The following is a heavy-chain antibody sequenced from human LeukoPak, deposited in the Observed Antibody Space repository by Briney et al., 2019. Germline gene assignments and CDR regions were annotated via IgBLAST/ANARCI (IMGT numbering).Heavy chain of an antibody. CDR3: ARSQVGATFGY. CDR1: GFSVTTDSYC. V-gene: IGHV4-61*01. D-gene: IGHD1-26*01. Sequence: PSETLSLTCTVSGFSVTTDSYCWGWIRQPPGKGLEWIGYDYCGGNTNYDPSLKRRVTISVDTSKNQFSLTLTSVTAADTAVYFCARSQVGATFGYWGQGTLVTVSS. CDR2: DYCGGNT. J-gene: IGHJ4*02.